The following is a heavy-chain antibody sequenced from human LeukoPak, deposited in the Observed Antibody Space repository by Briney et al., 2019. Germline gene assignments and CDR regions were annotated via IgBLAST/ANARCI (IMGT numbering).Heavy chain of an antibody. CDR1: TYSLPTYG. CDR2: ISSYNGKT. J-gene: IGHJ6*03. V-gene: IGHV1-18*01. Sequence: ASVKVSCKTSTYSLPTYGITWVRQAPGQGLEWMGWISSYNGKTQYAQNFQGRLSLTTDTSTNTAYLELRGLRSNDTAVYFCARPAKGAYFYYYMAVWGQGSTVTVSS. D-gene: IGHD2-2*01. CDR3: ARPAKGAYFYYYMAV.